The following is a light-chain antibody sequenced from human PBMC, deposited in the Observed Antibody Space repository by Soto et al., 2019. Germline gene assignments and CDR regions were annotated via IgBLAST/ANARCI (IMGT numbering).Light chain of an antibody. J-gene: IGKJ4*01. CDR3: QQYGSSPLT. CDR1: QDVSNSY. CDR2: GAS. V-gene: IGKV3-20*01. Sequence: EIVLTQSPGTLSLSPGERVSLSCRASQDVSNSYLAWYQQKPGQAPRLLIYGASSRATGIPDRFSGGGSGTDFTLAISRLEPEDFAVYYCQQYGSSPLTFGGGTKVDIK.